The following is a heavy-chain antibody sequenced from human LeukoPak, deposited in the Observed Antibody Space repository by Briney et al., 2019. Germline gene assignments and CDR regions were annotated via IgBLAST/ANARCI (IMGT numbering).Heavy chain of an antibody. Sequence: SETLSLSCAVYGGSFSGYYWSWIRQPPGKGLEWIGEINHSGSTNYNSSLKSRVTISVDTSKNQFSLKLSSLTAADTAVYYCARETLPAAAWFDPWGQGTLVTVSS. V-gene: IGHV4-34*01. CDR2: INHSGST. CDR1: GGSFSGYY. D-gene: IGHD2-2*01. J-gene: IGHJ5*02. CDR3: ARETLPAAAWFDP.